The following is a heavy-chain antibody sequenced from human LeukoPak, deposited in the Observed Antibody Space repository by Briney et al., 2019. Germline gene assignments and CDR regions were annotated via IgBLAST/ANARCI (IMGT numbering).Heavy chain of an antibody. CDR1: GYTFTGYY. CDR3: ARDPKGPIAVVGTRGNWFDP. V-gene: IGHV1-2*02. J-gene: IGHJ5*02. D-gene: IGHD6-19*01. Sequence: GASVKVSCKASGYTFTGYYMHWVRQAPGQGLEWMGWINPNSGGTNYAQKFQGRVTMTSDTSISTAYMELSRLRFDDTAVYYCARDPKGPIAVVGTRGNWFDPWGQGTLVTVSS. CDR2: INPNSGGT.